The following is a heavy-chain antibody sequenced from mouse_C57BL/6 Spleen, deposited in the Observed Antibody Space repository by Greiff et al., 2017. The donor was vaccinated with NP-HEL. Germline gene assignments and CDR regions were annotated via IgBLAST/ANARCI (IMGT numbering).Heavy chain of an antibody. CDR3: ARGPSYYYGSSHYAMDY. D-gene: IGHD1-1*01. Sequence: VQLQQPGAELVKPGASVKMSCKASGYTFTSYWITWVKQRPGQGLEWIGDIYPGSGSTNYNEKFKSKATLTVDTSSSTAYMQLSSLTSEDSAVYSCARGPSYYYGSSHYAMDYWGQGTSVTVSS. CDR2: IYPGSGST. CDR1: GYTFTSYW. V-gene: IGHV1-55*01. J-gene: IGHJ4*01.